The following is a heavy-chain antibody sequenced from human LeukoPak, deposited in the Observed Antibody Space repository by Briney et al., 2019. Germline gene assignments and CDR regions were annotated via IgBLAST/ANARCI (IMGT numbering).Heavy chain of an antibody. J-gene: IGHJ5*02. CDR2: INPNSGGT. Sequence: ASVKVSCKASGYTFTGYYMHWVRQAPGQGLEWMGWINPNSGGTNYAQKLQGRVTMTRDTSISTAYMELSRLRSDDTGVYYCARGVTIFGVPAGWFDPWGQGTLVTVSS. D-gene: IGHD3-3*01. V-gene: IGHV1-2*02. CDR1: GYTFTGYY. CDR3: ARGVTIFGVPAGWFDP.